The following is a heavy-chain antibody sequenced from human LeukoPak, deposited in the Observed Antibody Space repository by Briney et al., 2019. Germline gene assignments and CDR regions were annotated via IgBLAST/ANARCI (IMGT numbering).Heavy chain of an antibody. CDR2: IYYSGST. CDR1: GGSISSYY. Sequence: SETLSLTCTVSGGSISSYYWSWIRQPPGKGLEWIGYIYYSGSTNYNPSLKSLVTISVDTSKNQFSLKLSSATAADTAVYYCARRYCSGGSCYSSFDYWGQGSLVTVSS. D-gene: IGHD2-15*01. J-gene: IGHJ4*02. V-gene: IGHV4-59*08. CDR3: ARRYCSGGSCYSSFDY.